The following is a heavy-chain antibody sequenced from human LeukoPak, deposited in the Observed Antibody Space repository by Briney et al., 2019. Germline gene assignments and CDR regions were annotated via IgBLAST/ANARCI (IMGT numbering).Heavy chain of an antibody. CDR1: GYTFTGYY. CDR2: INPNSGGT. Sequence: ASVTVSCTASGYTFTGYYMHWVRQAPGQGLEWMGRINPNSGGTNYAQKFQGRVTMTRDTSISTAYMELSRLRSDDTAVYYCARLYGSSGWYFTEYYYYGMDVWGQGTTVTVSS. J-gene: IGHJ6*02. V-gene: IGHV1-2*06. CDR3: ARLYGSSGWYFTEYYYYGMDV. D-gene: IGHD6-19*01.